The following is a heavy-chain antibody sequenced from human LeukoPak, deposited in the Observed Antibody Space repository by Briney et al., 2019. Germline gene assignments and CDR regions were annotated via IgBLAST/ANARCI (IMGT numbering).Heavy chain of an antibody. CDR2: INWNGGST. D-gene: IGHD2-21*02. CDR3: ARSGLGDVVVTAIQHHYDYYYGMDV. CDR1: GFTFDDYG. Sequence: PGGSLRLSCAASGFTFDDYGMSWVRQAPGKGLEWVSGINWNGGSTGYADSLKGRFTISRDNAKNSLYLQMNSLRAVDTALYYFARSGLGDVVVTAIQHHYDYYYGMDVWGQGTTVTVSS. J-gene: IGHJ6*02. V-gene: IGHV3-20*04.